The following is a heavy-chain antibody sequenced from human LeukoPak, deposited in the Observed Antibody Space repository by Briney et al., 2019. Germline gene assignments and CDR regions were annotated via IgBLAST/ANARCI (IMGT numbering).Heavy chain of an antibody. Sequence: SETLSLTCTVSGGSISSYYWSWIRQPPGKGLKWIGNIYYSGYTTYSPSLRSRVTISVDTSKNQFSLKLSSVTAADTAVYYCARGGGVCSSTSCRAYYYYYYYMDVWGKGTTVTVSS. CDR2: IYYSGYT. D-gene: IGHD2-2*01. V-gene: IGHV4-59*01. CDR1: GGSISSYY. J-gene: IGHJ6*03. CDR3: ARGGGVCSSTSCRAYYYYYYYMDV.